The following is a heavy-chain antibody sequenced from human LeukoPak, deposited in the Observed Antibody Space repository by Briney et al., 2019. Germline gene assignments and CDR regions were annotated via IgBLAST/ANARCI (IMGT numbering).Heavy chain of an antibody. J-gene: IGHJ4*02. Sequence: SVKVSCKASGGTFSSYAISWVRQAPGQGLEWMGGIIPIFGTANYAQKFQGRVTITTDESTSTAYMELSSLRSEDTAVYYCARRGSNWYYYFDYWGQGTLATVSS. D-gene: IGHD1-7*01. CDR1: GGTFSSYA. CDR2: IIPIFGTA. CDR3: ARRGSNWYYYFDY. V-gene: IGHV1-69*05.